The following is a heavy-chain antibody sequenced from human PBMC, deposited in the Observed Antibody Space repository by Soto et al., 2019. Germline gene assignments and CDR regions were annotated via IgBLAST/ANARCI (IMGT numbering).Heavy chain of an antibody. CDR3: ARDWDYDCSGGSCLGYYYYGMDV. J-gene: IGHJ6*02. D-gene: IGHD2-15*01. CDR1: GFTFSSYS. CDR2: ISSSSYI. V-gene: IGHV3-21*01. Sequence: GGSLRLSCAASGFTFSSYSMNWVRQAPGKGLEWVSSISSSSYIYYADSVKGRFTISRDNAKNSLYLQMNSLRAEDTAVYYCARDWDYDCSGGSCLGYYYYGMDVWGQGTTVTVSS.